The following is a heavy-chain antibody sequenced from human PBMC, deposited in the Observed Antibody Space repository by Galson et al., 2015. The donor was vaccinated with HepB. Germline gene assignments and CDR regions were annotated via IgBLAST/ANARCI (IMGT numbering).Heavy chain of an antibody. CDR3: ARDRRTKWFGELVVDYYGMDV. D-gene: IGHD3-10*01. CDR2: IYSGGDT. J-gene: IGHJ6*02. Sequence: SLRLSCAASGFTVSTNHMSWVRQAPGKGLEWITVIYSGGDTYYAASVKGRFTISRDNSQNTLYLQMDSLRAEDTAVYYCARDRRTKWFGELVVDYYGMDVWGQGTTVTVSS. V-gene: IGHV3-66*01. CDR1: GFTVSTNH.